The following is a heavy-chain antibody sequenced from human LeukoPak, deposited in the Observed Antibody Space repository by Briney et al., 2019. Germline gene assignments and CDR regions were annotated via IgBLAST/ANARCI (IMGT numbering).Heavy chain of an antibody. CDR3: ARGRAISYYYGMDV. Sequence: SETLSLTCTVSGDSISSYYWSWIRQPPGKGLEWIGYIYYSGSTNYNPSLKSRVTISVDTSKNQFSLKLSSVTAADTAVYYCARGRAISYYYGMDVWGQGTTVTVSS. J-gene: IGHJ6*02. V-gene: IGHV4-59*01. CDR2: IYYSGST. CDR1: GDSISSYY.